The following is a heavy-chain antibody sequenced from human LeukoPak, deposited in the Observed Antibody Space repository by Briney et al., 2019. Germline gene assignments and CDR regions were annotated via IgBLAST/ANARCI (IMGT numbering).Heavy chain of an antibody. CDR2: INWNGGTT. J-gene: IGHJ6*03. CDR3: ARGYSGYGGYYYYYMDV. D-gene: IGHD5-12*01. CDR1: GFTFSSYW. Sequence: GGSLRLSCAASGFTFSSYWMTWVRQAPGKGLEWVSGINWNGGTTGYADSVKGRFTISRDNAKNSLHLQTNSLRAEDTALYYCARGYSGYGGYYYYYMDVWGKGTTVTVSS. V-gene: IGHV3-20*04.